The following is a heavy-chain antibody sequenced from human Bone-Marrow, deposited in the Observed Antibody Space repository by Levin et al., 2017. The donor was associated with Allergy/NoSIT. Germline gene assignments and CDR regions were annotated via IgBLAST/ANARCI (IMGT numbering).Heavy chain of an antibody. Sequence: GESLKISCAASGFIVSNNQMTWVRQAPGKGPEWVSIIYSGGSTYYADSVKGRFTISRDSSKNTLYLQMNSLRAEDTAVYYCARKTDTFMVTGDFWGQGIPVTVSS. D-gene: IGHD5-18*01. CDR1: GFIVSNNQ. CDR2: IYSGGST. CDR3: ARKTDTFMVTGDF. V-gene: IGHV3-66*01. J-gene: IGHJ4*02.